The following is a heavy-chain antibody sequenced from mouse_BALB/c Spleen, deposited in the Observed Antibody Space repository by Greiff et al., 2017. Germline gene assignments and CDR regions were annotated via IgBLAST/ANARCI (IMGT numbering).Heavy chain of an antibody. J-gene: IGHJ4*01. Sequence: EVKLQESGGGLVKPGGSLKLSCAASGFTFSSYTMSWVRQTPEKRLEWVATISSGGSYTYYPDSVKGRFTISRDNAKNTLYLQMSSLKSEDTAMYYCTRDNYRYYAMDYWGQGTSVTVSS. D-gene: IGHD2-1*01. CDR3: TRDNYRYYAMDY. CDR1: GFTFSSYT. CDR2: ISSGGSYT. V-gene: IGHV5-6-4*01.